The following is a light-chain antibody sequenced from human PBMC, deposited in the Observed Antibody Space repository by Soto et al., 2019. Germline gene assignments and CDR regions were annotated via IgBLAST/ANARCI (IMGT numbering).Light chain of an antibody. V-gene: IGLV9-49*01. CDR2: VGTGGIVG. CDR1: SGYSNYK. J-gene: IGLJ2*01. Sequence: QSVLTQPPSASASLGASVTLTCTLSSGYSNYKVDWYQQRPGKGPRFVMRVGTGGIVGSKGDGIPDRFSVLGSGPNRYLTIKNIQEEDESDYHCGADHGSGSNFYVVFGGGTKVTVL. CDR3: GADHGSGSNFYVV.